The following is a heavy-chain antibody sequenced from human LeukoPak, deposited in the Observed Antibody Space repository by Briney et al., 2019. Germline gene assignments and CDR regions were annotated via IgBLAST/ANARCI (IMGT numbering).Heavy chain of an antibody. V-gene: IGHV3-7*01. Sequence: GGSLRLSCAASGFVFRNYFMSWVRQAPGKRLEWVASIKNDGSEKYYVDSVRGRYTISRDNTKNSLYLQMSSLRAEDTAVYYCATDRGWRTSGYYLYYFEYWGQGTLVTFSS. J-gene: IGHJ4*02. CDR3: ATDRGWRTSGYYLYYFEY. D-gene: IGHD3-3*01. CDR1: GFVFRNYF. CDR2: IKNDGSEK.